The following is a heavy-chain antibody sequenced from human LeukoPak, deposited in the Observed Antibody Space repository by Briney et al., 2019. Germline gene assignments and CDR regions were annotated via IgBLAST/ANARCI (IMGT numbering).Heavy chain of an antibody. Sequence: SETLSLTCAVYGGSFSGYYWSWIRQPPGKGLEWIGEINHSGSTNYNPSLKSRVTISVDTSKNQFSLKLSSVTAADTVVYYCAPLPYCSGGSCSGDFDYWGQGTLVTVSS. J-gene: IGHJ4*02. CDR3: APLPYCSGGSCSGDFDY. CDR2: INHSGST. V-gene: IGHV4-34*01. CDR1: GGSFSGYY. D-gene: IGHD2-15*01.